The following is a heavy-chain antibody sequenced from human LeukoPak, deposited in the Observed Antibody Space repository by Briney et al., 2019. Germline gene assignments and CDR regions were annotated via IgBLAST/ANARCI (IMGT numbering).Heavy chain of an antibody. Sequence: VASVKVSCKASGYTFTGYYVHWVRQAPGQGIEWMGWINPNSGGTNYAQKFQGRVTVTRDTSISTAYMELSRLRSDDTAVYYCAKEGGYCSSGTCYPWWFDPWGQGTLVTVSS. CDR1: GYTFTGYY. CDR2: INPNSGGT. CDR3: AKEGGYCSSGTCYPWWFDP. D-gene: IGHD2-15*01. J-gene: IGHJ5*02. V-gene: IGHV1-2*02.